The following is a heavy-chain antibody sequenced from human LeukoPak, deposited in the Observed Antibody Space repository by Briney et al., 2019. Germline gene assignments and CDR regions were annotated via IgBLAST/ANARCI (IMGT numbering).Heavy chain of an antibody. V-gene: IGHV1-8*03. CDR3: ARTPPRGLIDY. CDR2: MNPNSGDT. D-gene: IGHD3-10*01. CDR1: GYTFNSYD. Sequence: ASVKVSCKGSGYTFNSYDINWVRQVTGQGLEWMGWMNPNSGDTGYAQKFQGRVTITRNTSISTAYMELSSLRSEDTAVYYCARTPPRGLIDYWGQGTLVTVSS. J-gene: IGHJ4*02.